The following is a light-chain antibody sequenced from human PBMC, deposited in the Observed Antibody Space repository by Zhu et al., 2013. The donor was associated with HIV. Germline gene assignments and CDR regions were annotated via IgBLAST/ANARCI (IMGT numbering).Light chain of an antibody. CDR2: AAS. Sequence: DIQMTQSPSSLSASVGDRVTITCRANQANSNYVAWFQQKPGKVPKLLVYAASTLQSGVPSRFSGSGSGTDFTLTISSLQPEDVATYYCQMYYSAQWTFGQGTRGGTQT. CDR3: QMYYSAQWT. V-gene: IGKV1-27*01. J-gene: IGKJ1*01. CDR1: QANSNY.